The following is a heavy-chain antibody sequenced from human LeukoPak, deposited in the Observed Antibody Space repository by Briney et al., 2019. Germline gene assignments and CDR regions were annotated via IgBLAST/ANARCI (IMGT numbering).Heavy chain of an antibody. CDR3: AKIDSSGYYPRSDY. Sequence: TGGSLTLSCAASRFTFDDYTMHWVRQAPGKGLEWFSLISWDGGSTYYADSVKGRFTISRDNSKNSLYLQMNSLRAEDMAVYYCAKIDSSGYYPRSDYWGQGTLVTVSS. CDR2: ISWDGGST. CDR1: RFTFDDYT. V-gene: IGHV3-43*01. J-gene: IGHJ4*02. D-gene: IGHD3-22*01.